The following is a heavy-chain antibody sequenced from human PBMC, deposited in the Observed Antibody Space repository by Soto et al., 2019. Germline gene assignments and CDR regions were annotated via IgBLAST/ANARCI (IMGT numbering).Heavy chain of an antibody. V-gene: IGHV1-3*01. J-gene: IGHJ4*02. CDR2: INAGNGNT. Sequence: DSVKVSCKASGYTFTSYAMHWVRQAPGQRLEWMGWINAGNGNTKYSQKFQGRVTITRDTSASTAYMELSSLRSEDTAVYYCAREDFWRGYYTQAFDYWGQGTLVTVYS. D-gene: IGHD3-3*01. CDR1: GYTFTSYA. CDR3: AREDFWRGYYTQAFDY.